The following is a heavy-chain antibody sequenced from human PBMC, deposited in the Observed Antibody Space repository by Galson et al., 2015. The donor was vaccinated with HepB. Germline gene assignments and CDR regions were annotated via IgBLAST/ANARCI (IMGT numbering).Heavy chain of an antibody. Sequence: SLRLSCAASGFTFSSYAMHWVRQAPGKGLEWVAVISYDGSNKYYADSVKGRFTISRDNSKNTLYLQMNSLRAEDTAVYYCARDAPDPRELWFGELPIFDPWGQGTLVTVSS. CDR2: ISYDGSNK. D-gene: IGHD3-10*01. J-gene: IGHJ5*02. CDR1: GFTFSSYA. CDR3: ARDAPDPRELWFGELPIFDP. V-gene: IGHV3-30*04.